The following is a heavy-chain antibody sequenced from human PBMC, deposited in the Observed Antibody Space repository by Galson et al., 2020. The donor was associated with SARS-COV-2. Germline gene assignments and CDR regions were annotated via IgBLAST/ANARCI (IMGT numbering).Heavy chain of an antibody. CDR2: ISAYNGNT. V-gene: IGHV1-18*01. CDR3: AKTLGYCTNGVCQKLWYYYYGMDV. J-gene: IGHJ6*02. CDR1: GYTFTSYG. D-gene: IGHD2-8*01. Sequence: ASVKVSCKASGYTFTSYGISWVRQAPGQGLEWMGLISAYNGNTNYAQKLQGRVTMTTDTSTSTAYMELRSLRSDDTAVYYCAKTLGYCTNGVCQKLWYYYYGMDVWGQGTTVTVSS.